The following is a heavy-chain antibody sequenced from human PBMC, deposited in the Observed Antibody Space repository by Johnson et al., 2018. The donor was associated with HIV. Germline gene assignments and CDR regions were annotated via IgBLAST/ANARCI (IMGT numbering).Heavy chain of an antibody. CDR1: GFTFSSYA. Sequence: QMQLVESGGGVVQPGRSLRLSCSASGFTFSSYAMPWVRQAPGKGLECVAVISYDGSNKSYADSVKGRFTISRDNSKNTLYLQMNSLRAEYTAVYYCAKAYGDYPYDAFDIWGQGTMVTVSS. CDR2: ISYDGSNK. V-gene: IGHV3-30-3*01. CDR3: AKAYGDYPYDAFDI. D-gene: IGHD4-17*01. J-gene: IGHJ3*02.